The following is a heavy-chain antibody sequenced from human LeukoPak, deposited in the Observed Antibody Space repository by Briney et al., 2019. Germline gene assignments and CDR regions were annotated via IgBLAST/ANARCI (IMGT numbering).Heavy chain of an antibody. Sequence: PSETLSLTCTVSGGSISNYYWTWIRQPPGMGLEWIGYVYYNGNINYNPSLKSRVTMSVDTSKNQFSLKLSAVTTADTAVYYCARVVRTTVPDYWGQGTLVTVSS. CDR2: VYYNGNI. CDR3: ARVVRTTVPDY. V-gene: IGHV4-59*01. J-gene: IGHJ4*02. D-gene: IGHD4-17*01. CDR1: GGSISNYY.